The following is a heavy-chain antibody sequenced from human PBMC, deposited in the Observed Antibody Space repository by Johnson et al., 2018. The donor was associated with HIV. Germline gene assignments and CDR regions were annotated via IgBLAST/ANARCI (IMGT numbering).Heavy chain of an antibody. J-gene: IGHJ3*02. Sequence: VQLVESGGGLVQPGRSLRLSCAASGFTFSSYGMHWVRQAPGKGLEWVAFIRYDGSNKYTVDSVKGRFTISRDNSKNTLYLQMNSLRPEDTAVYYCATHCSGGSCYLPDAFDIWGQGTRVTVSS. CDR2: IRYDGSNK. CDR3: ATHCSGGSCYLPDAFDI. D-gene: IGHD2-15*01. CDR1: GFTFSSYG. V-gene: IGHV3-30*02.